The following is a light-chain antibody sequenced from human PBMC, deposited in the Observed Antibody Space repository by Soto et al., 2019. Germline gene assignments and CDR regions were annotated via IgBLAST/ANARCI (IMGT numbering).Light chain of an antibody. Sequence: QSVLTQPPSAXGXXXXXXXXSCSGSSSNIGSNTVNWYQQLPGTAPKLLIYSNNQRPSGVPDRFSGSKSGTSASLAISGLQSEDEADYYCAAWDDSLNGWVFGGGTKLTVL. CDR3: AAWDDSLNGWV. CDR2: SNN. J-gene: IGLJ3*02. CDR1: SSNIGSNT. V-gene: IGLV1-44*01.